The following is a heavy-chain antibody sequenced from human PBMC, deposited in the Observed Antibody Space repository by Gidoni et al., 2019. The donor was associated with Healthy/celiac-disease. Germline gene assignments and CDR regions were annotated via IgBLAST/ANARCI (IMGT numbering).Heavy chain of an antibody. D-gene: IGHD5-12*01. CDR2: IWYDGTNE. J-gene: IGHJ4*02. Sequence: SYGMHWVRQAPGKGLEWVAVIWYDGTNEYYADSVKGRFTISRDNSKNTLYLQMNSLRAEDTAVYYCARGEDGATITLDCWGQGTLVTVSS. CDR1: SYG. CDR3: ARGEDGATITLDC. V-gene: IGHV3-33*01.